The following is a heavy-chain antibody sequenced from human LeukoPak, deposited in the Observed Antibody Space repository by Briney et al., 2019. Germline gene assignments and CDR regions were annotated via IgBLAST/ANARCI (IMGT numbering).Heavy chain of an antibody. CDR3: ARDRAAAGLFFDY. CDR2: MNYDGSGK. V-gene: IGHV3-7*01. CDR1: GFTFRSYW. J-gene: IGHJ4*02. Sequence: GGSLRLFCAASGFTFRSYWMSWVRQAPGKGLEWGVDMNYDGSGKDYVDSVKGRFTISRDNAKNSLYLQKNGLRAEDTDVYSCARDRAAAGLFFDYWGQGTLVTVSS. D-gene: IGHD6-13*01.